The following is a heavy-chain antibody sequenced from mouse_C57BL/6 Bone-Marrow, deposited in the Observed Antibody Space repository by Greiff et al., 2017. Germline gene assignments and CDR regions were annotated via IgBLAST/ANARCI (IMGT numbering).Heavy chain of an antibody. CDR2: MHPNGGSP. D-gene: IGHD2-4*01. CDR1: GYTFTNYW. V-gene: IGHV1-64*01. Sequence: VKLQQPGAELVKPGASVTLSCTASGYTFTNYWLHWVKQRPGQGLEWIGMMHPNGGSPDYNEKFTSEATLSVDKSSRTAYMELSSLTSEDSEVYYWTRSYEYDGYTIEYWGQGTSGTVSA. CDR3: TRSYEYDGYTIEY. J-gene: IGHJ4*01.